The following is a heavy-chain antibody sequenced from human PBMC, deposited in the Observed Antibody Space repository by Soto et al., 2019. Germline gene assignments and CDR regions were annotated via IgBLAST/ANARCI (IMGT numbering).Heavy chain of an antibody. V-gene: IGHV3-48*02. CDR1: GFTFSSYS. D-gene: IGHD3-16*01. CDR2: ISSSSSTI. CDR3: ARDRIMITFGGVIETYYYYGMDV. J-gene: IGHJ6*02. Sequence: GGSLRLSCAASGFTFSSYSMNWVRQAPGKGLEWVSYISSSSSTIYYADSVKGRFTISRDNAKNSLYLQMNSLRDEDTAVYYCARDRIMITFGGVIETYYYYGMDVWGQGTTVTVSS.